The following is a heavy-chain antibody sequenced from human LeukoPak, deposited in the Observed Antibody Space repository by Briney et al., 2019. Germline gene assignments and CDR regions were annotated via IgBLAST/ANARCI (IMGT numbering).Heavy chain of an antibody. Sequence: GGSLRLSCAASGFTFSSYSMNWVRQAPGKGLEWVSSISSSSSYIYYADSVKGRFTISRDNAKNSLYLQMNSLRAEDTALYYCARRNNDYLAGDYWGQGTLVTVSS. D-gene: IGHD3-16*01. CDR1: GFTFSSYS. J-gene: IGHJ4*02. V-gene: IGHV3-21*04. CDR2: ISSSSSYI. CDR3: ARRNNDYLAGDY.